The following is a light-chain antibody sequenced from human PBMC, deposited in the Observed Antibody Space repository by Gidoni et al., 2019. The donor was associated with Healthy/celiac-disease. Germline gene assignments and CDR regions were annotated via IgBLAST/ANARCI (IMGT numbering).Light chain of an antibody. J-gene: IGLJ2*01. CDR2: AVS. CDR1: SSDVGGYNN. CDR3: SSYAGSNNFRV. Sequence: QSALTQPPSASGSPGQSVTISCTGTSSDVGGYNNVSWYQQHPGKAPKLMIYAVSKRPSGVPDRFSGSKSGNTASLTVSGLQAEDEADYYCSSYAGSNNFRVFGGGTKLTVL. V-gene: IGLV2-8*01.